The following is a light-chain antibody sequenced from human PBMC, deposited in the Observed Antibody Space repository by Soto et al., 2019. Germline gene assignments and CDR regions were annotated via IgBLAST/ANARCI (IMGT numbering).Light chain of an antibody. Sequence: IVLTQSPGTLSLSPGERATLSCRASQSVSISYLAWYQQKPGQAPRLLIYAASARATGIPDRFSGSGSGPEFTLTISRVAPEASAVYYCQQWGNSPRVTFGGGTKVDIK. J-gene: IGKJ4*01. CDR2: AAS. V-gene: IGKV3-20*01. CDR1: QSVSISY. CDR3: QQWGNSPRVT.